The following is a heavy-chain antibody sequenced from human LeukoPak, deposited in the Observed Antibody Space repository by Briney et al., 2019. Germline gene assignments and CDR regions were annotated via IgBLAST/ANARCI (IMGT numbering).Heavy chain of an antibody. CDR2: LNPSVGST. D-gene: IGHD3-16*01. J-gene: IGHJ4*02. V-gene: IGHV1-46*01. CDR3: ARGYAPGPSDY. CDR1: GYTFTSYY. Sequence: AAPVKVSCKASGYTFTSYYMHWVRQAPGQGLEWVGILNPSVGSTTYAQKFQGRVTLTRDTSTSTVYMDLSSLRSEDTAVYYCARGYAPGPSDYWGQGTLVTVSS.